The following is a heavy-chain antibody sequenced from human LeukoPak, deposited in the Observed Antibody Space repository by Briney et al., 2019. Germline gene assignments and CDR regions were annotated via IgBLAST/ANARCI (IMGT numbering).Heavy chain of an antibody. J-gene: IGHJ6*04. V-gene: IGHV3-30*18. D-gene: IGHD3-10*02. CDR3: AELDITMIGGV. Sequence: GRSLRLSCAASGFNFSIYAIHWVRQAPGKGLEWVTVISYDGSKKHYADSVRGRFTISRDNSKHTLYLQMNSLRAEDTAVYYCAELDITMIGGVWGKGTTVTISS. CDR1: GFNFSIYA. CDR2: ISYDGSKK.